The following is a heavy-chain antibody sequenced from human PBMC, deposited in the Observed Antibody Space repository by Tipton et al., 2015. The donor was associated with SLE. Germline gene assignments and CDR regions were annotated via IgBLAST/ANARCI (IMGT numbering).Heavy chain of an antibody. CDR2: IYHSGST. CDR3: ARAGDSRDFDGFDI. D-gene: IGHD6-13*01. J-gene: IGHJ3*02. Sequence: TLSLTCAVSGGSMSSGDYSWSWIRQPPGKGLEWIGNIYHSGSTFYNPSLKSRVTISVDRSKNQFSLNLNSVTAADTAVYYCARAGDSRDFDGFDIWGQGTMVTVSS. V-gene: IGHV4-30-2*01. CDR1: GGSMSSGDYS.